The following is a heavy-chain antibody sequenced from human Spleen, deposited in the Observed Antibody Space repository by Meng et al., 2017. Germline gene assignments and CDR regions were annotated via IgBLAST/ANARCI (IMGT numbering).Heavy chain of an antibody. Sequence: GESLKISCAASGFTFSSYAMSWVRQAPGKGLEWVAGISGSGGSAYYADSVKGRFTISRDNAKNSLYLQMNSLRAEDTAVYYCARVGYYDSSNYYAYFQHWGQGTLVTVSS. CDR3: ARVGYYDSSNYYAYFQH. CDR2: ISGSGGSA. D-gene: IGHD3-22*01. J-gene: IGHJ1*01. V-gene: IGHV3-23*01. CDR1: GFTFSSYA.